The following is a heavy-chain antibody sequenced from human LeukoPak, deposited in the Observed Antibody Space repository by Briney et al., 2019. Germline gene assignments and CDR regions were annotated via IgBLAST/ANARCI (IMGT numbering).Heavy chain of an antibody. Sequence: ASVRVSCKASGYTLTSYDINWVRQATGQGLEWMGWMNPNTGNTGYAQNFQGRVTMTRNTSISTAYMELSSLRSDDTAVYYYARRFYGDHEIHDSWGQGTLVTVSS. CDR2: MNPNTGNT. CDR3: ARRFYGDHEIHDS. V-gene: IGHV1-8*01. D-gene: IGHD4-17*01. CDR1: GYTLTSYD. J-gene: IGHJ4*02.